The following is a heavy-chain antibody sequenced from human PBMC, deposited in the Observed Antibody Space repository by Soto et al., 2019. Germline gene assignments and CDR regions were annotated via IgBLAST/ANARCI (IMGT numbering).Heavy chain of an antibody. CDR3: AREGKDIVATIRPYYFDY. V-gene: IGHV3-33*01. CDR1: GFTFSGYG. Sequence: QVQLVESGGGVVQPGRSLRLSCATSGFTFSGYGMHWVRQAPGKGLEWVAVIWYDGSNKYYADSVKGRFTISRDNSKTTLYLQMNSLRAEDTAVYYCAREGKDIVATIRPYYFDYWGQGTLVTVSS. CDR2: IWYDGSNK. J-gene: IGHJ4*02. D-gene: IGHD5-12*01.